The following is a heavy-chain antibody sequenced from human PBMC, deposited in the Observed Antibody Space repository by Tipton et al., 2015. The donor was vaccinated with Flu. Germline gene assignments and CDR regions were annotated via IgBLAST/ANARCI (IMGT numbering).Heavy chain of an antibody. CDR2: VKQDGGEK. Sequence: SLRLSCAASGFTFESYWMSWVRQTPGKGLEWVANVKQDGGEKHYVDSVKGRFTISRDNARNTLYLQMNSLRAEDTAVYYCARDSVYDILTGYSYYGMDVWGQGTTVTVSS. CDR3: ARDSVYDILTGYSYYGMDV. D-gene: IGHD3-9*01. J-gene: IGHJ6*02. CDR1: GFTFESYW. V-gene: IGHV3-7*01.